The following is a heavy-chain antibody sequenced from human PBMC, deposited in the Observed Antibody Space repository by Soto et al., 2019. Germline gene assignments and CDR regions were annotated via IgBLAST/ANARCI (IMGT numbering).Heavy chain of an antibody. CDR2: INHSGST. CDR1: GGSLSGYY. Sequence: SETLSLTCAVYGGSLSGYYWSWIRQPPGKGLEWIGEINHSGSTNYEPSLKSRVTISVDTSKNQFSLKLSSVTAADTAVYYCAGFARGVTKVYYYGMDVWGQGTTVTVSS. V-gene: IGHV4-34*01. CDR3: AGFARGVTKVYYYGMDV. J-gene: IGHJ6*02. D-gene: IGHD3-10*01.